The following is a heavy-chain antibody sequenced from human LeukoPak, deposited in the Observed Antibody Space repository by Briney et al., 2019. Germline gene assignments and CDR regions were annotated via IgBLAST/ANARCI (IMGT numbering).Heavy chain of an antibody. CDR1: GFTFSSYW. CDR2: INQDGSDK. J-gene: IGHJ5*02. CDR3: VRDLGWYNFDL. D-gene: IGHD6-19*01. Sequence: GGSLRLSCAASGFTFSSYWMTWVRQAPGKGLEWVTHINQDGSDKSYVDSVRGRFTISRDNAKKSLYLQMNSLRVEDAAVYYCVRDLGWYNFDLWGHGTLVTVAS. V-gene: IGHV3-7*01.